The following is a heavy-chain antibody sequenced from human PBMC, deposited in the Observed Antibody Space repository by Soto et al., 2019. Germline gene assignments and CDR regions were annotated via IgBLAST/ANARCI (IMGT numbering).Heavy chain of an antibody. J-gene: IGHJ3*02. D-gene: IGHD5-18*01. Sequence: PGGSLRVSCAASGFTFSSYAMHWVRQAPGKGLEWVAVISYDGSNKYYADSVKGRFTISRYNSKNTLYLQMNSLRAEDTAVYYCARVKGGYSYGPDAFDIWGQGTMVTVSS. CDR2: ISYDGSNK. CDR3: ARVKGGYSYGPDAFDI. CDR1: GFTFSSYA. V-gene: IGHV3-30-3*01.